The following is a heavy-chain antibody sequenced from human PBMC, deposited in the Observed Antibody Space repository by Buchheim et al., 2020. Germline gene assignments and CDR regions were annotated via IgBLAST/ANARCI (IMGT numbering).Heavy chain of an antibody. CDR2: IYHSASS. J-gene: IGHJ4*02. D-gene: IGHD3-9*01. CDR1: GGSFSGYY. CDR3: ARGPPHYDILTGYYTGVLY. Sequence: QVQLQQWGAGLLKPSETLSLTCAVYGGSFSGYYWSWIRQPPGKGLEWIGEIYHSASSNYNPSLKSLVTISVDTSKNQFSLKLSTVTAADTAVYYCARGPPHYDILTGYYTGVLYWGQGTL. V-gene: IGHV4-34*01.